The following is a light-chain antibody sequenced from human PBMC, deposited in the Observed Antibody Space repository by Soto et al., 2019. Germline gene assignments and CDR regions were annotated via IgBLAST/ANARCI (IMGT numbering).Light chain of an antibody. CDR1: QSIRNC. CDR2: SAS. V-gene: IGKV1-39*01. CDR3: QKYNSAPFT. J-gene: IGKJ3*01. Sequence: DIPMTQSPSSLSASLGDRVTITCRASQSIRNCLNWYQQKPGKAPRLLMYSASSLQTGVPSRFSGSGSGTEFTLTISSLQPEDVATYFCQKYNSAPFTFGPGTTVDIK.